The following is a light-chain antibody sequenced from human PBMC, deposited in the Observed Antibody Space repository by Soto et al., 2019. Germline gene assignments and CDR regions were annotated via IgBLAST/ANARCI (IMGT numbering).Light chain of an antibody. CDR1: QRISRN. V-gene: IGKV3-15*01. CDR2: DAS. Sequence: EIVMTQSPATLSVSPGESATLSCRASQRISRNLAWYQQKPDQAPRLLIYDASTRATAIPARFSGSGSETEFTLTISSLQSEDSAVYYCQQYNNWPPWTFGQGTKVEIK. J-gene: IGKJ1*01. CDR3: QQYNNWPPWT.